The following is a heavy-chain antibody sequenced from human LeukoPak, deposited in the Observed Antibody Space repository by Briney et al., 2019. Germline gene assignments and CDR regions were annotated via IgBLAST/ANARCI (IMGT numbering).Heavy chain of an antibody. CDR2: IKQDGSEK. Sequence: GGSLRLSCAASGFTFSSYWMSWVRQAPGKWLEWVANIKQDGSEKYYVDSVKGRFTISRDSAKNSLYLQMNSLRAEDTAVYYCARDWDYGSGSYRYNWFDPWGQGTLVTVSS. CDR3: ARDWDYGSGSYRYNWFDP. CDR1: GFTFSSYW. J-gene: IGHJ5*02. V-gene: IGHV3-7*03. D-gene: IGHD3-16*02.